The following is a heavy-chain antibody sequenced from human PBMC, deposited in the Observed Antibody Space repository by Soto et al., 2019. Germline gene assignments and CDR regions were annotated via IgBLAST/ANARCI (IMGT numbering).Heavy chain of an antibody. D-gene: IGHD1-26*01. Sequence: GESLKISCSISGYNFTAYWITWVRQMPGRGLEWMGRIAPTDSYTKYSPSFQGHVTISVDRSTTTAYLQWSSLKASDTAMYYCARYRSNLMGFEYWGQGTQVTVSS. CDR1: GYNFTAYW. J-gene: IGHJ4*02. CDR2: IAPTDSYT. V-gene: IGHV5-10-1*01. CDR3: ARYRSNLMGFEY.